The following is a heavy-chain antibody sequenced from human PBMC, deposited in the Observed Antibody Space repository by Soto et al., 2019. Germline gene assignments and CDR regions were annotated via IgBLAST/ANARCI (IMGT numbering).Heavy chain of an antibody. V-gene: IGHV1-24*01. CDR1: GYTLTELS. D-gene: IGHD2-2*01. Sequence: QVQLVQSGAEVKKPGASVKVSCKVSGYTLTELSMHWVRQAPGKGLEWMGGFDPEDGETIYAQKFQGRVTMTEDTSTDTAYMELSSLRSEDTAVHYCATVAIVVVPAGWDGMDVWGQGTTVTVSS. CDR3: ATVAIVVVPAGWDGMDV. CDR2: FDPEDGET. J-gene: IGHJ6*02.